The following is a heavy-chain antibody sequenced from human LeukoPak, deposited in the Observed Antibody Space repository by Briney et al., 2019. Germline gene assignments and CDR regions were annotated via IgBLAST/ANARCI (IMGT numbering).Heavy chain of an antibody. D-gene: IGHD2-2*01. CDR1: GFTFSNYW. J-gene: IGHJ4*02. CDR2: INSDGSST. Sequence: GGSLRLSCAASGFTFSNYWMHWVRQAPGKGLVWVSRINSDGSSTTYADSVKGRFTISRDNAKNTLYLQMNGLRAEDTAVYYCGRGFVLVPAAIPDYWGQGTLVTVSS. V-gene: IGHV3-74*03. CDR3: GRGFVLVPAAIPDY.